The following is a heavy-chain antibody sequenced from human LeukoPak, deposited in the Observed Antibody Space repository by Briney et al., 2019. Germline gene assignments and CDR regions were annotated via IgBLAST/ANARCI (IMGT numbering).Heavy chain of an antibody. D-gene: IGHD2-21*02. CDR2: IWYDESNK. V-gene: IGHV3-33*01. Sequence: PGGSLRLSCAACGFTVTSYGMHWVLQVPGKGLEWVAGIWYDESNKYYADSVKGRFTISRDNSENTLYLQMNSLRAKDTAVYYCARIGGDRDPFDYWGQGTLVTVSS. CDR3: ARIGGDRDPFDY. CDR1: GFTVTSYG. J-gene: IGHJ4*02.